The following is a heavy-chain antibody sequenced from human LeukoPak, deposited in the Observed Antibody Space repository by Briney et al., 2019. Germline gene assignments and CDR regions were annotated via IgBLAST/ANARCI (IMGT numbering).Heavy chain of an antibody. D-gene: IGHD2-2*02. V-gene: IGHV4-31*03. CDR1: GGSISSGGYY. J-gene: IGHJ4*02. CDR2: IYYSGST. CDR3: ARGPFIVVVPAAILD. Sequence: SETLSLTCTVSGGSISSGGYYWSWIRQHPGKGLEWIGYIYYSGSTYYNPSLKSRVTISVDTSKNQFSLKLSSVTAADTAVYYCARGPFIVVVPAAILDWGQGTLVTVSS.